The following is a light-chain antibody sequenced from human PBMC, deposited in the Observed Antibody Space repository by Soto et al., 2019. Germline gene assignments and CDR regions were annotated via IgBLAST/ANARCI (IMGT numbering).Light chain of an antibody. CDR2: GAS. Sequence: EIVLTQSPRTLSLSPGERATLSCRASQSANSNYLAWYQQKPGQAPRLLIYGASTRATGIPDRFSASGSGTDFTLTISRLEPEDFAVYYCQQYGTSPPMYTFGQGTKLEIK. CDR3: QQYGTSPPMYT. J-gene: IGKJ2*01. V-gene: IGKV3-20*01. CDR1: QSANSNY.